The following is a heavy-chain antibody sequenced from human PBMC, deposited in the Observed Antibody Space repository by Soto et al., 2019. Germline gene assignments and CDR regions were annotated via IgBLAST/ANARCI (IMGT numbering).Heavy chain of an antibody. V-gene: IGHV1-3*01. Sequence: ASVKVSCKASGYTFTSYAMHWVRQAPGQRLEWMGWINAGNGNTKYSQKFQGRVTITRDTSASTAYMELSSLRSEDTAVYYCARVTKYSSGIDYWGQGTLVTVSS. J-gene: IGHJ4*02. CDR2: INAGNGNT. CDR3: ARVTKYSSGIDY. CDR1: GYTFTSYA. D-gene: IGHD6-19*01.